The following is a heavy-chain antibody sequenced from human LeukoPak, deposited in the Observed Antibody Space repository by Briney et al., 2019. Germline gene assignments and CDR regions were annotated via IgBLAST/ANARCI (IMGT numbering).Heavy chain of an antibody. CDR2: IYTSGST. Sequence: SSETLSLTCTVSGGSISSYYWSWIRQPAGKGLEWIGRIYTSGSTNYNPSLKSRVTMSVDTSKNQFSLKLSSVTAADTAVYYCAREIRITMVRGVSFDYWGQGTLVTVSS. CDR1: GGSISSYY. J-gene: IGHJ4*02. D-gene: IGHD3-10*01. CDR3: AREIRITMVRGVSFDY. V-gene: IGHV4-4*07.